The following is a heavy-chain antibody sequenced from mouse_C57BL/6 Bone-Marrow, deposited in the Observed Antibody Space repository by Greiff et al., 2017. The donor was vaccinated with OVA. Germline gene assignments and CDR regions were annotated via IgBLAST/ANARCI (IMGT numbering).Heavy chain of an antibody. D-gene: IGHD1-1*01. CDR1: GYTFTSYG. CDR2: IYPRSGNT. V-gene: IGHV1-81*01. J-gene: IGHJ2*01. Sequence: VKLMESGAELARPGASVKLSCKASGYTFTSYGISWVKQRTGQGLEWIGEIYPRSGNTYYNEKFKGKATLTADKSSSTAYMELRSLTSEDSAVYFCARYYYGRDFDYWGQGTTLTVSS. CDR3: ARYYYGRDFDY.